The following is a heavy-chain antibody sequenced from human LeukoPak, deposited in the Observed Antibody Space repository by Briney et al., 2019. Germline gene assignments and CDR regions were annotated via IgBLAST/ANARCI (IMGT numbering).Heavy chain of an antibody. D-gene: IGHD3-3*01. J-gene: IGHJ4*02. CDR2: IWYDGSNK. CDR1: GFTFSSYV. Sequence: GGALRLSCAASGFTFSSYVMHSVRQAPATGLERVAVIWYDGSNKYYADSVKGRFTISRDNSKNTLSLQMNSLRAEDTAVYYCARDYDFWSGYPFDYWGQGTLVTVSS. CDR3: ARDYDFWSGYPFDY. V-gene: IGHV3-33*01.